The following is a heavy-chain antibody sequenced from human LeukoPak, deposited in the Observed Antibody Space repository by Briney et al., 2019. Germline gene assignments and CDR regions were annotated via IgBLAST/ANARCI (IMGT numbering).Heavy chain of an antibody. D-gene: IGHD5-24*01. J-gene: IGHJ5*01. Sequence: PGGSLRLSWAASGFTFDEYAMHWVRQTPGEGLECVSLITWDGDSTNYADSVRGRFTISRDNSKDCLYLQMDSLTIEDTPFYYCAKDSKRWLSTSYSDSWGHGTLVTVSS. V-gene: IGHV3-43D*04. CDR1: GFTFDEYA. CDR2: ITWDGDST. CDR3: AKDSKRWLSTSYSDS.